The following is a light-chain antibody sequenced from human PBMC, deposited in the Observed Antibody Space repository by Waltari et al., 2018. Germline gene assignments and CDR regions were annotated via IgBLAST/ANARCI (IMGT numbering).Light chain of an antibody. CDR3: QQRGNLPET. CDR1: QNVNSF. J-gene: IGKJ2*01. CDR2: DAS. Sequence: IVLTQSPGTLSLSTGDRDTISCRASQNVNSFLAWYQQKRGQAPRLLIYDASKRATGIPDRSSGSGSGTDFTLTISSLEPEDFAIYYCQQRGNLPETFGRGTRVE. V-gene: IGKV3-11*01.